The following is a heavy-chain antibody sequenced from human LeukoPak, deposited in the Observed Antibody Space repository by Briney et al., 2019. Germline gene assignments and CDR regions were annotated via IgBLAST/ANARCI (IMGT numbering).Heavy chain of an antibody. J-gene: IGHJ4*02. CDR1: GGSISSYY. V-gene: IGHV4-4*07. CDR3: ARAGFSNPWSPFDY. CDR2: IYTSGST. Sequence: SETLSLTCTVSGGSISSYYWSWIRQPAGKGLEWIGRIYTSGSTNYNPSLKSRVTMSVDTSKNQFSLKLSSVTAADTAVYYCARAGFSNPWSPFDYWGQGTLVTVSS. D-gene: IGHD4-11*01.